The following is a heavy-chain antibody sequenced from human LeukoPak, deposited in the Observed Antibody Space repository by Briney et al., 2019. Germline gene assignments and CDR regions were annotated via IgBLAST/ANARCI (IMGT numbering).Heavy chain of an antibody. CDR1: GFTFSNYG. J-gene: IGHJ6*02. D-gene: IGHD3-10*01. V-gene: IGHV3-33*01. CDR3: ARGTGSYYYDLDV. CDR2: IWSGGNNK. Sequence: GGSLRLSCAASGFTFSNYGMHWVRQAPGKGLEWVAVIWSGGNNKYYADSVKGRFTISRDNSKNTLYLQMDSLRAEDTAVYYPARGTGSYYYDLDVWGHGTTVTVSS.